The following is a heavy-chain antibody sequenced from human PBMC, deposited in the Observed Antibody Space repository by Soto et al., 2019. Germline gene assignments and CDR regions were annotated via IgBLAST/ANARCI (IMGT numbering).Heavy chain of an antibody. Sequence: QVQLQQWGAGLLKPSETLSLNCAVTGGSLSGYYWSWIRQPPGKGLEWIGEVKDGGHTNYSPSLRGRVPISSDPSNTQFSLRLNSVTAADTGVYYCARGQEGVVATHWDQGSLVTVSS. CDR2: VKDGGHT. J-gene: IGHJ4*02. D-gene: IGHD5-12*01. CDR1: GGSLSGYY. CDR3: ARGQEGVVATH. V-gene: IGHV4-34*01.